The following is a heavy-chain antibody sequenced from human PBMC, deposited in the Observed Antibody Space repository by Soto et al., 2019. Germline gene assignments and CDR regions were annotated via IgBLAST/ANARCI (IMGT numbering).Heavy chain of an antibody. CDR2: INHSGST. Sequence: QVQLQQWGAGLLKPSETLSLTCAVYGGSFSGYYWSWIHQPPGKGLEWIGEINHSGSTNYNPSLKSRVTISVDTSKNQFSLKLSSVTAADTAVYYCARDGSSGWYARFSHRRWFDPWGQGTLVTVSS. V-gene: IGHV4-34*01. CDR1: GGSFSGYY. CDR3: ARDGSSGWYARFSHRRWFDP. D-gene: IGHD6-19*01. J-gene: IGHJ5*02.